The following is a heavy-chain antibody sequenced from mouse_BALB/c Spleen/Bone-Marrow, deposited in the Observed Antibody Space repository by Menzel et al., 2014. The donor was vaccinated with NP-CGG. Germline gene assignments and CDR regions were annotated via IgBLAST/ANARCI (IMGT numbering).Heavy chain of an antibody. CDR1: GFSSSNYG. CDR2: ISGDGRYT. CDR3: ARHAYYDQTEVSFVC. D-gene: IGHD2-4*01. J-gene: IGHJ3*01. Sequence: EVQGVESGGGLVKSGGSLKLSCAASGFSSSNYGMSWLRQTPEKRLEWVAAISGDGRYTFYSDSVKGRFTISRDNAKNNLYLQLSGLRSEDTALYYCARHAYYDQTEVSFVCWGQGTLVTVSA. V-gene: IGHV5-9-2*01.